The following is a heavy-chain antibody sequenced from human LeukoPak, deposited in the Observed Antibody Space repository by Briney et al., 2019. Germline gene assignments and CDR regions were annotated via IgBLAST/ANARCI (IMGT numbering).Heavy chain of an antibody. CDR1: GFTFSSYP. V-gene: IGHV3-23*01. CDR3: AGSRVYGYHDY. Sequence: GGSLRLSCTASGFTFSSYPMYWVRQAPGKGLEWVSAITGGGESTYYAESMKGRFTLSRDNSNTTLYLQMNSLRAEDTAVYYCAGSRVYGYHDYWGQGTLVTVSS. CDR2: ITGGGEST. J-gene: IGHJ4*02. D-gene: IGHD5-18*01.